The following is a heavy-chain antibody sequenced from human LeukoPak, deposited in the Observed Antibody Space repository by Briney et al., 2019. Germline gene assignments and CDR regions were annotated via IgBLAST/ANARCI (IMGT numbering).Heavy chain of an antibody. J-gene: IGHJ4*02. D-gene: IGHD6-13*01. V-gene: IGHV3-30*04. CDR1: GFTFSYYA. CDR3: ARPTSERIAAADPYYFDY. CDR2: ISYDGSLK. Sequence: GGSLRLSCAASGFTFSYYAFHWVRQAPGKGLEWVAIISYDGSLKYYADSVKDRFTISRDNSKNTLYLQMNSLRAEDTAVYYCARPTSERIAAADPYYFDYWGQGTLVTVSS.